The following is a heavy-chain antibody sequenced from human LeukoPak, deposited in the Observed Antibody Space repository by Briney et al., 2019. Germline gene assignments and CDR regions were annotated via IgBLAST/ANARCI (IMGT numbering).Heavy chain of an antibody. CDR3: AKDYSLYCSSASCYTPFDY. D-gene: IGHD2-2*02. J-gene: IGHJ4*02. CDR1: GFTFDDYG. V-gene: IGHV3-20*04. CDR2: INWNGGST. Sequence: GGSLRLSCAASGFTFDDYGMSWVRQAPGKGLEWVSGINWNGGSTGYADSVKGRFTISRDYSRNMLYLQMDSLRAEDTAFYYCAKDYSLYCSSASCYTPFDYWGQGALVAVSS.